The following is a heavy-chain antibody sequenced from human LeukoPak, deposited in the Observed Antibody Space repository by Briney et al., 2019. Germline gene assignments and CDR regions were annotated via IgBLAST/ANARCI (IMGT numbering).Heavy chain of an antibody. CDR1: GFTFSSYS. Sequence: PGGSLRLSCAASGFTFSSYSMNWVRQAPGKGLEWVSYINSGSSTIYYADSVKGRFTISRDNSKNTLYLQMNSLRAEDTAVYYCAKRSNSGWGYYFDYWGQGTLVTVSS. D-gene: IGHD6-19*01. CDR3: AKRSNSGWGYYFDY. CDR2: INSGSSTI. V-gene: IGHV3-48*01. J-gene: IGHJ4*02.